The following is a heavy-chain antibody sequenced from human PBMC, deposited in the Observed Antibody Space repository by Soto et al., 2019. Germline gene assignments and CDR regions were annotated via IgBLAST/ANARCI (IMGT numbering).Heavy chain of an antibody. V-gene: IGHV3-30*03. CDR2: ISYDGSNK. Sequence: QVQLVESGGGVVQPGRSLRLSCAASGFTFSSYGMHWVRQAPGKGLEWVAVISYDGSNKYYADSVKGRFTISRDNSKNTLYLQMNSLRAEDTAVYYCASSSSSWYFDYWGQGTLVTVSS. J-gene: IGHJ4*02. CDR3: ASSSSSWYFDY. D-gene: IGHD6-13*01. CDR1: GFTFSSYG.